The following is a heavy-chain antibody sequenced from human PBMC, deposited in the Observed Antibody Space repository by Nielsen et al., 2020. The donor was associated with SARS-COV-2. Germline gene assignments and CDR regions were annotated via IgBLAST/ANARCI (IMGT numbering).Heavy chain of an antibody. Sequence: GGSLRLFCVASGFNFNTYSMNCVRKAPGKGLEWVSYISGGSATIYYADSVKGRFTISRDNVKNSLYLQLSSLSAEDTAVYYCARSPFHRSSWYSMDVWGQGTTVTVSS. CDR3: ARSPFHRSSWYSMDV. CDR1: GFNFNTYS. CDR2: ISGGSATI. J-gene: IGHJ6*02. V-gene: IGHV3-48*01. D-gene: IGHD6-13*01.